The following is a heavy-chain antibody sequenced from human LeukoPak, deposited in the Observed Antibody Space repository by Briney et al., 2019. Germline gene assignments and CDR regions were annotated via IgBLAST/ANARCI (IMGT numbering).Heavy chain of an antibody. CDR1: GGSVSSGSYY. CDR3: ARNVDWLSGPWFDP. CDR2: IYYSGST. V-gene: IGHV4-61*01. D-gene: IGHD3-9*01. Sequence: SETLSLTCTVSGGSVSSGSYYWSWIRQPPGKGLEWIGYIYYSGSTNYNPSLKSRVTISVDTSKNQFTLKLSSVTAADTAVYYCARNVDWLSGPWFDPWGQGTLVTVSS. J-gene: IGHJ5*02.